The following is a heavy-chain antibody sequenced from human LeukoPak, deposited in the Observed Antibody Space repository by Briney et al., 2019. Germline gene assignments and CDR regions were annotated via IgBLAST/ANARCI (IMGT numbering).Heavy chain of an antibody. V-gene: IGHV4-30-4*01. Sequence: SETLSLTCTVSRGSLSSGDYYWSWTRQPPGKGLEWIGYIYYSGSTYYNPSLKSRVTISVDTSKNQFSLKLSSVTAADTAVYYCARTHLGYCSSTSCYTPYNWFDPWGQGTLVTVSS. CDR2: IYYSGST. CDR3: ARTHLGYCSSTSCYTPYNWFDP. J-gene: IGHJ5*02. CDR1: RGSLSSGDYY. D-gene: IGHD2-2*02.